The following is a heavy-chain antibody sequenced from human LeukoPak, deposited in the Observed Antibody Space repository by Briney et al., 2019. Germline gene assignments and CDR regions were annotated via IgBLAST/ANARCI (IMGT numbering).Heavy chain of an antibody. CDR3: ASPRHSQLGPVPDY. D-gene: IGHD2-2*01. CDR1: GFTFSDYY. V-gene: IGHV3-11*01. J-gene: IGHJ4*02. CDR2: ISSTGSTI. Sequence: GGSLRLSCAASGFTFSDYYMSWIRQAPGKGLEWVSYISSTGSTINYADSVKGRFTISRDNANNSLYLQMNSLRAEDTAVYYCASPRHSQLGPVPDYWGQGTLVTVSS.